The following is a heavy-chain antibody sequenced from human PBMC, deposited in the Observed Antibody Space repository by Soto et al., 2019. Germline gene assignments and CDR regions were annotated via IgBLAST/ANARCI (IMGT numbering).Heavy chain of an antibody. J-gene: IGHJ5*02. D-gene: IGHD1-26*01. CDR1: GFTFDDYA. Sequence: VQLVESGGGLVQPGRSLRLSCAASGFTFDDYAMHWVRQAPGKGLEWVSGISWNSGSIGYADSVKGRFTISRDNAKNSLYLQMNSLRAEDTALYYCAKGIVGATINWFDPWGQGTLVTVSS. V-gene: IGHV3-9*01. CDR3: AKGIVGATINWFDP. CDR2: ISWNSGSI.